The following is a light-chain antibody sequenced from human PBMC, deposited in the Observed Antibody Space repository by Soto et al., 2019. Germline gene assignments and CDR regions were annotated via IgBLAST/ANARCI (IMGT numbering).Light chain of an antibody. Sequence: DIQMTQSPSSLSASVGDRVTITCRVSQDISSYLAWYQQKPGKAPKLLIYAASTLQSGVPSRFSGSGSGTDFTLTISSLQPEDFATYYCQQLNSYLPITFGQGTRLEIK. J-gene: IGKJ5*01. CDR1: QDISSY. CDR2: AAS. V-gene: IGKV1-9*01. CDR3: QQLNSYLPIT.